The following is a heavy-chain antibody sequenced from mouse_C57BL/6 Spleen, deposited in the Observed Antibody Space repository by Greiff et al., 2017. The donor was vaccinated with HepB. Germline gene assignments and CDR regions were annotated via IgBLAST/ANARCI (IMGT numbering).Heavy chain of an antibody. CDR2: IDPSDSYT. Sequence: VQLQQPGAELVMPGASVKLSCKASGYTFTSYWMHWVKQRPGQGLEWIGEIDPSDSYTNYNQKFKGKSTLTVDKSSSTAYMQLSSLTSEDSAVYYCARFQLGRAYWGQGTLVTVSA. J-gene: IGHJ3*01. V-gene: IGHV1-69*01. D-gene: IGHD4-1*02. CDR3: ARFQLGRAY. CDR1: GYTFTSYW.